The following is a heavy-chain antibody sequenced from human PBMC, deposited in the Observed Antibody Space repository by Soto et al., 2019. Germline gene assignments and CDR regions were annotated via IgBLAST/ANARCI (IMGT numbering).Heavy chain of an antibody. CDR2: INHSGST. J-gene: IGHJ4*02. CDR3: ARESGGYCSGGSCYRKYYFDY. D-gene: IGHD2-15*01. CDR1: GGSFSGYY. Sequence: SETLSLTCAVYGGSFSGYYWSWIRQPPGKGLEWIGEINHSGSTKYNPSLKSRVTISVDTSKNQFSLKLSSVTAADTAVYYCARESGGYCSGGSCYRKYYFDYWGQGTLVTVSS. V-gene: IGHV4-34*01.